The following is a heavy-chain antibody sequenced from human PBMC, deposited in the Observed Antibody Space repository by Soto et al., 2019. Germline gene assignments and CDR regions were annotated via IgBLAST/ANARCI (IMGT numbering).Heavy chain of an antibody. D-gene: IGHD4-17*01. V-gene: IGHV4-59*01. J-gene: IGHJ4*02. Sequence: SETLSLTCTVSGGSISSYYWSWIRQPPGKGLEWIGYIYYSGSTNYNPSLKSRVTISVDTSKNQFSLKLSSVTAADTAVYYCAREYGDLDEHYFDYWGQGTLVTVSS. CDR3: AREYGDLDEHYFDY. CDR1: GGSISSYY. CDR2: IYYSGST.